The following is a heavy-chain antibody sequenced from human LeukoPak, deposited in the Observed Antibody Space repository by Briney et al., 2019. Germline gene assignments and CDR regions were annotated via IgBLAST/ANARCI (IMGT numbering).Heavy chain of an antibody. Sequence: GGSLRLSCAASGFTFSSYGMHWVRQAPDKGLEWVAVIPYDGSKKNYADSVKGRFTISRDNAKHSLYLQMNSLRAEDAAVYFCAKAPVTSCRGAYCYPFASWGQGTLVTVSS. CDR2: IPYDGSKK. J-gene: IGHJ4*02. CDR1: GFTFSSYG. V-gene: IGHV3-30*18. CDR3: AKAPVTSCRGAYCYPFAS. D-gene: IGHD2-21*01.